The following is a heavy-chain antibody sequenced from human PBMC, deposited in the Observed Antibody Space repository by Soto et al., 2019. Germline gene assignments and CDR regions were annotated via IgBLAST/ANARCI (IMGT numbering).Heavy chain of an antibody. CDR3: ARGRLVAGTVDY. Sequence: QVQLVQSGAEVKKPGASVKVSCKASGYTFTSYDIKWVRKATGQGLEWMGWMNPSTGSTGFAQKCQGRVTTISNTSISTAYLELSSLTSEDTAVYYCARGRLVAGTVDYWGQGTLVTVSS. CDR2: MNPSTGST. CDR1: GYTFTSYD. V-gene: IGHV1-8*01. J-gene: IGHJ4*02. D-gene: IGHD1-7*01.